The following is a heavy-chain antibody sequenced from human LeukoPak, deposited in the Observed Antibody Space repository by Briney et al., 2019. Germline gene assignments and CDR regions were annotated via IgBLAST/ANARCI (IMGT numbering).Heavy chain of an antibody. J-gene: IGHJ4*02. CDR3: ARRYSGYVN. V-gene: IGHV3-7*05. Sequence: GGSLRLSCAASGFTFSSYWMSWVRQAPGKGLEWVANINQDGSEKYHVDSVKGQFTISRDHAKNSLYLQMNSLRAEDTAVYYCARRYSGYVNWGQGTLVTVSS. D-gene: IGHD5-12*01. CDR2: INQDGSEK. CDR1: GFTFSSYW.